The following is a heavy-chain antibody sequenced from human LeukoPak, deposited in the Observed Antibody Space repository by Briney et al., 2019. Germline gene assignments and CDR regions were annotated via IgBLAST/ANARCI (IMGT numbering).Heavy chain of an antibody. Sequence: ASVKVSCKASGYTXSNYGITWVRKAPGQRLEWMGWISAYNGNTKYSQKLQGRVTVTTDTSTSTAYMELRSLRSDDTAVYYCAKGLSRFGESTNPFDIWGQGTMVTVSS. CDR3: AKGLSRFGESTNPFDI. CDR2: ISAYNGNT. CDR1: GYTXSNYG. D-gene: IGHD3-10*01. J-gene: IGHJ3*02. V-gene: IGHV1-18*01.